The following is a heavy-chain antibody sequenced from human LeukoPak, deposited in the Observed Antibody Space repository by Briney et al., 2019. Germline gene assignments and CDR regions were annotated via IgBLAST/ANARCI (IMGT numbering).Heavy chain of an antibody. Sequence: SVKVSCKASGGTFSSYAISWVRQAPGQGLEWMGRIIPILGIANYAQKFQGRVTITAYKSTSTAYMELSSLRSEDTAVYYCARDATNYYDSSGYLWYWGQGTLVTVSS. D-gene: IGHD3-22*01. J-gene: IGHJ4*02. V-gene: IGHV1-69*04. CDR1: GGTFSSYA. CDR3: ARDATNYYDSSGYLWY. CDR2: IIPILGIA.